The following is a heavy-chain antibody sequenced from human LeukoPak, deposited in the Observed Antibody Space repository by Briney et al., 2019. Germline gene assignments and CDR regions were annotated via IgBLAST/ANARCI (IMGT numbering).Heavy chain of an antibody. CDR2: IYYSGST. D-gene: IGHD5-18*01. J-gene: IGHJ4*02. CDR1: GDSISRSNYY. Sequence: SETLSLTCTVSGDSISRSNYYWGWIRQPPGKGLVWIGSIYYSGSTDYNPSLKSQVTMSVDTSKSQFSLKVNSVTAADTAVYYCARRDRYSSGQFDHWGQGTLVTVSS. V-gene: IGHV4-39*01. CDR3: ARRDRYSSGQFDH.